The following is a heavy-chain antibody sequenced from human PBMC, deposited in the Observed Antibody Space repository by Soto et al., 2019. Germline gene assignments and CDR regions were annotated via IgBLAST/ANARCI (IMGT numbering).Heavy chain of an antibody. J-gene: IGHJ6*02. CDR1: GGTFSSYA. CDR3: ARGASMITFGGSNYVMDV. D-gene: IGHD3-16*01. Sequence: QVQLVQSGAEVKKPGSSVTVSCKASGGTFSSYAISWVRQAPGQGLEWMGGIIPIFGTANYAQKFQGRVTITADKSTSTGYMELSSLRSEDTAVYYCARGASMITFGGSNYVMDVWGQGTTVTVSS. CDR2: IIPIFGTA. V-gene: IGHV1-69*06.